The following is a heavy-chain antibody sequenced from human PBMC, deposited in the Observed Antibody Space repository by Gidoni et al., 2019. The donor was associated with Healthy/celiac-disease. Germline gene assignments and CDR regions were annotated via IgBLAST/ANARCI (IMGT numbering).Heavy chain of an antibody. Sequence: QLQLQESGPGLVKPSETLSLTCTVSGDAISSSDHYWGLIRQPPGKGLEWIGSLYISGSTFYKPSLKSRATISVDTSKNQFSLKLSSVTAADTAVYYCARHRGPTGPDSWGQGTLVTVSS. J-gene: IGHJ4*02. D-gene: IGHD1-1*01. V-gene: IGHV4-39*01. CDR3: ARHRGPTGPDS. CDR1: GDAISSSDHY. CDR2: LYISGST.